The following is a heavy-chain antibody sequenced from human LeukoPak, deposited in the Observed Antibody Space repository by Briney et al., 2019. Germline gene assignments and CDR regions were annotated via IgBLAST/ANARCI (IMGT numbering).Heavy chain of an antibody. CDR1: GGTFSSYA. CDR3: ATLYSSSFYYFDY. CDR2: IIPIFGTA. V-gene: IGHV1-69*05. D-gene: IGHD6-13*01. J-gene: IGHJ4*02. Sequence: SVKVSCKASGGTFSSYAISWVRQAPGQGLEWMGGIIPIFGTANYAQKFQGRVTITTDESTSTAYMELSSLRSEDTAVYYCATLYSSSFYYFDYWGQGTLVTASS.